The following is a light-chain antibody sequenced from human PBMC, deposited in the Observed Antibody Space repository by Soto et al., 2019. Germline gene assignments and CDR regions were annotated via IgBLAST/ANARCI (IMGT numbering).Light chain of an antibody. CDR3: QHYNNWPLT. CDR2: ATS. Sequence: MTQSPSSLSASVGDRVTITCRASQSVSRYLNWYQQKPGQTPRLLIYATSTRATGIPARFSGSGSGTEFTLTISSLQSEDFAVYYCQHYNNWPLTFGGGTKVEIK. J-gene: IGKJ4*01. V-gene: IGKV3-15*01. CDR1: QSVSRY.